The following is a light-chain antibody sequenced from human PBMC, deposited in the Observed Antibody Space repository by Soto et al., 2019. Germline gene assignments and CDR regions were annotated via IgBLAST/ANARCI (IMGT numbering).Light chain of an antibody. Sequence: QSVLTQPPSVSGAPGQRVTISCTGSSSNIGAGYDVHWYQQLPGTAPKLLIYGNSNRPSGVPDRFSGSKSGTSASLAITGLQAEDEADYYCLFYDSSLSGRVVFGGGTQLTVL. CDR1: SSNIGAGYD. J-gene: IGLJ2*01. CDR3: LFYDSSLSGRVV. V-gene: IGLV1-40*01. CDR2: GNS.